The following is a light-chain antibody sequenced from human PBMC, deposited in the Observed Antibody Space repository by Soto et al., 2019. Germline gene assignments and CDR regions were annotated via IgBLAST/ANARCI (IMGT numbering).Light chain of an antibody. J-gene: IGKJ5*01. CDR1: QSLLHSDGKTF. V-gene: IGKV2D-29*02. CDR3: MQSTQLPPT. CDR2: EVS. Sequence: DIVMTQTPLSLSVTPGQPASICCKSSQSLLHSDGKTFFYWYLQKPGQSPQLLIYEVSTRVSGVPDRFSGSGSGTDFTLEISRVETDDVGIYYCMQSTQLPPTFGQGTRLEIK.